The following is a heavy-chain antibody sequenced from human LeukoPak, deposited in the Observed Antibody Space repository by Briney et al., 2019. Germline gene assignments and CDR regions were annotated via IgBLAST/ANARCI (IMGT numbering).Heavy chain of an antibody. J-gene: IGHJ5*02. Sequence: PSETLSLTCAVYGGSLINYYWSWIRQSPGKVLEWIGDIDHSGGTSYNPALRSRVTMSIDPSRNQFYLKINSVTASDTAVYYCAMVLWQSGRPGPWDQGSLVTVSS. CDR1: GGSLINYY. V-gene: IGHV4-34*01. D-gene: IGHD4/OR15-4a*01. CDR2: IDHSGGT. CDR3: AMVLWQSGRPGP.